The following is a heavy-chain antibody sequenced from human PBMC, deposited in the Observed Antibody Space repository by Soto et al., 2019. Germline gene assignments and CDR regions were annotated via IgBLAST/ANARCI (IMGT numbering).Heavy chain of an antibody. CDR1: GFTFSSYW. V-gene: IGHV3-7*01. CDR2: IKQDGSEK. D-gene: IGHD5-12*01. J-gene: IGHJ3*02. Sequence: XGXLRLSCAASGFTFSSYWMSWVRQAPGKGLEWVANIKQDGSEKYYVDSVKGRFTISRDNAKNSLYLQMNSLRAEDTAVYYCARYGATDAFDIWGQGTMVTVSS. CDR3: ARYGATDAFDI.